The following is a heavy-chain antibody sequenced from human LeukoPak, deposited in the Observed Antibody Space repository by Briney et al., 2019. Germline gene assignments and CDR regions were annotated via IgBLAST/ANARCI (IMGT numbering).Heavy chain of an antibody. CDR3: ASQPYYYGSGSTFDY. J-gene: IGHJ4*02. Sequence: ASVKVSXKAXXXXXTGYXMHWVRQAPGQGLEWMGWINPNSGGTNYAQKFQGRVTMTRDTSISTAYMELSRLRSDDTAVYYCASQPYYYGSGSTFDYWGQGTLVTVSS. CDR1: XXXXTGYX. V-gene: IGHV1-2*02. CDR2: INPNSGGT. D-gene: IGHD3-10*01.